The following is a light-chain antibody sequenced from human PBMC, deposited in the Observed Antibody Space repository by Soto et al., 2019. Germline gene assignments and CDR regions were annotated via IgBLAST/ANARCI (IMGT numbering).Light chain of an antibody. J-gene: IGKJ1*01. V-gene: IGKV3-15*01. Sequence: EIVMTQSPATLSVSPGERATLSCRASQSVSSSLAWYQQKPGQPPRLLIYGASTRATVIPARCSGSGSETEFTLTSRILQSKDAADYYCQQYNNWWTFGQGTKVEIK. CDR3: QQYNNWWT. CDR2: GAS. CDR1: QSVSSS.